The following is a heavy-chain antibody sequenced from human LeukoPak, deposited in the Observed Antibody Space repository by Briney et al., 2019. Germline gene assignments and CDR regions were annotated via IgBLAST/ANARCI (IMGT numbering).Heavy chain of an antibody. J-gene: IGHJ4*02. V-gene: IGHV3-30*18. Sequence: GVSLRLSCVVSGFTFSSYGMHWVRQARGKGLEWLAVISYDGSNKYYADSVKGRFTISRDNSKNTLYLQMNSLRAEDTAVYYCAKRGYYYDSSGYYSRTYFDYWGQGTLVIVSS. CDR2: ISYDGSNK. D-gene: IGHD3-22*01. CDR3: AKRGYYYDSSGYYSRTYFDY. CDR1: GFTFSSYG.